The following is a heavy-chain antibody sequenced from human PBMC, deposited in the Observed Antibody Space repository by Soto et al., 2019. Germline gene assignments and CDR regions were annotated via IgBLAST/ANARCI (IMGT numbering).Heavy chain of an antibody. CDR2: IIPIFSTA. Sequence: ASVKVSCKASGGTFSSYAISWVRQAPGQGLEWMGGIIPIFSTANYAQKFQGRVTITADKSTSTAYMELSSLRSEDTAVYYCARDTDSVVVTAIAGWGQGTLVTVSS. J-gene: IGHJ4*02. V-gene: IGHV1-69*06. D-gene: IGHD2-21*02. CDR1: GGTFSSYA. CDR3: ARDTDSVVVTAIAG.